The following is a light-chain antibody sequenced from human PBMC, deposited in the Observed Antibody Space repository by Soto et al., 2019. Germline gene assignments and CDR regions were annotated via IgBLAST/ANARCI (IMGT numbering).Light chain of an antibody. V-gene: IGKV3-11*01. CDR1: QSVGSY. Sequence: EIVLTQSPATLSLSPGERATLSCRASQSVGSYLAWYQQKPGQGPRLLMYDASNRATGIPARFSGSGSGTDFTLTVTRLEPEDFAVYYCQQYVTSSPRTFGQGTKADIK. CDR3: QQYVTSSPRT. J-gene: IGKJ1*01. CDR2: DAS.